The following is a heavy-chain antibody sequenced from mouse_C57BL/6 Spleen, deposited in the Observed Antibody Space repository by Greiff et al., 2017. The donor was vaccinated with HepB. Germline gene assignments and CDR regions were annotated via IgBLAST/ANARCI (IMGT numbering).Heavy chain of an antibody. J-gene: IGHJ2*01. CDR2: IYPGSGNT. V-gene: IGHV1-76*01. CDR1: GYTFTDYY. D-gene: IGHD2-4*01. Sequence: QVQLQQSGAELVRPGASVKLSCKASGYTFTDYYINWVKQRPGQGLEWIARIYPGSGNTYYNEKFKGKATLTAEKSSSTAYMQLSSLTSEDSAVYFCARLGDYGGYFDYWGQGTTLTVSS. CDR3: ARLGDYGGYFDY.